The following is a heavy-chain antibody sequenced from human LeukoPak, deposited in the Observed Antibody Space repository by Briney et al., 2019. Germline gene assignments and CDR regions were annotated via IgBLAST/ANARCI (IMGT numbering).Heavy chain of an antibody. CDR2: IYHSGST. J-gene: IGHJ4*02. CDR3: RGYSYGPTFDY. Sequence: SETLSLTCTVSGGSISSGYYWGWIRQPPGKGLEWIGSIYHSGSTYYNPSLKSRVTISVDTSKNQFSLKLSSVTAADTAVFYCRGYSYGPTFDYWGQGTLVTVSS. CDR1: GGSISSGYY. D-gene: IGHD5-18*01. V-gene: IGHV4-38-2*02.